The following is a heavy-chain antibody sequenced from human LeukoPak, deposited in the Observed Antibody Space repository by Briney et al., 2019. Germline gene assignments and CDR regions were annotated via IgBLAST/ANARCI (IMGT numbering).Heavy chain of an antibody. Sequence: GASVKVSCKASGYTFTSYDINWVRQATGQGLEWMGWMNPNSGNTGYAQKFQGRVTMTRNTSISTAYTELSSLRSEDTAVYYCARESDANYYDSSGSLDYWGQGTLVTVSS. V-gene: IGHV1-8*01. CDR1: GYTFTSYD. CDR3: ARESDANYYDSSGSLDY. J-gene: IGHJ4*02. D-gene: IGHD3-22*01. CDR2: MNPNSGNT.